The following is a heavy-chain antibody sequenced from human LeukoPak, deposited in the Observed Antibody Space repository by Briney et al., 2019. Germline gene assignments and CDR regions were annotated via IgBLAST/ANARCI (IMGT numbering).Heavy chain of an antibody. CDR3: ARDWGDESRGQFDAFDI. J-gene: IGHJ3*02. V-gene: IGHV3-7*04. CDR2: VKQDGSRK. D-gene: IGHD3-16*01. Sequence: GGSLRLSCAASGFTFSTYWMDWVRQAPGKGLEWVANVKQDGSRKYYVDSVKGRFTISRDNARNSLYLEMNSLRVEDTAVYYCARDWGDESRGQFDAFDIWGQGTRVTVSS. CDR1: GFTFSTYW.